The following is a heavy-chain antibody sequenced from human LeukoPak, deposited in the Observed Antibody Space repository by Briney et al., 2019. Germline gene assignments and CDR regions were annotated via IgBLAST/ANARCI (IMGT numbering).Heavy chain of an antibody. D-gene: IGHD1-1*01. Sequence: SETLSLTCTVSGGSISSSSYYWGWIRQPPGKGLELIGSIYYSGSTYYNPSLKSRVTISVDTSKNQFSLKLSSVTAADTAVYYCARFAAGWNEYYFDYWGQGTLVTVSS. CDR3: ARFAAGWNEYYFDY. CDR1: GGSISSSSYY. J-gene: IGHJ4*02. V-gene: IGHV4-39*01. CDR2: IYYSGST.